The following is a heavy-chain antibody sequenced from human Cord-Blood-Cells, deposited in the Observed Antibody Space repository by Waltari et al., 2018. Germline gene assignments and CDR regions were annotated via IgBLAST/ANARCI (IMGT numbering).Heavy chain of an antibody. J-gene: IGHJ4*02. CDR1: GGSTSRGGSY. D-gene: IGHD3-10*01. V-gene: IGHV4-31*03. Sequence: QVQLQESGPRLVKPSQNLSLPCTVPGGSTSRGGSYWSWSRQHPGKDLEWIGYIYYSGSTYYNPSLKSRVTISVDTSKNQFSLKLSSVTAADTAVYYCARDGSGSYTFDYWGQGTLVTVSS. CDR2: IYYSGST. CDR3: ARDGSGSYTFDY.